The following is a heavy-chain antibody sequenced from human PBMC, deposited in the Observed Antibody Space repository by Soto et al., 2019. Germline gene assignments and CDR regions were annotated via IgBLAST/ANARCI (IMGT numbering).Heavy chain of an antibody. D-gene: IGHD3-9*01. V-gene: IGHV1-46*01. Sequence: ASVKVSCKASGYTFTSYYMHWVRQAPGQGLEWMGIINPSGGSTSYAQKFQGRVTMTRDTSTSTVYMELSSLRSEDTAVYYCARVRYYDLLTGPAYYYYSGMDVWGQGTTVTVSS. CDR1: GYTFTSYY. J-gene: IGHJ6*02. CDR3: ARVRYYDLLTGPAYYYYSGMDV. CDR2: INPSGGST.